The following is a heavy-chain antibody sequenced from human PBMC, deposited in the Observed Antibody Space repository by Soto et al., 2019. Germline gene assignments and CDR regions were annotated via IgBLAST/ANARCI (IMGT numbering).Heavy chain of an antibody. D-gene: IGHD2-2*01. CDR1: GFSVASTY. V-gene: IGHV3-53*04. CDR3: ATWGSGSQYLDP. CDR2: IHTGGLK. J-gene: IGHJ5*02. Sequence: EVQVVQSGGGLVQPGGSLRLSCAASGFSVASTYMTWVRQAPGRGLRWVSMIHTGGLKHFADFVKGRFSLSRDTSTNTLYLEMNSLRPDDTAVYYCATWGSGSQYLDPWGQGSLVTVSS.